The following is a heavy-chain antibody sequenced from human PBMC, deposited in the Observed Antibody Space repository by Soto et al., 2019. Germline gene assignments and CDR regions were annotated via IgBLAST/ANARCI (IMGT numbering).Heavy chain of an antibody. Sequence: EVQLVESGGGLVQPGGSLRLSCAVSGFTVSNNYMSWVRQAPGKGLEWVSVIYSGGSTYYADSIKGRFTISSHNSKTTLHLQIHRLRAEVTAVYYAAASPTVGHWGQGNLVTVSS. CDR2: IYSGGST. CDR3: AASPTVGH. J-gene: IGHJ4*02. D-gene: IGHD2-2*01. V-gene: IGHV3-66*01. CDR1: GFTVSNNY.